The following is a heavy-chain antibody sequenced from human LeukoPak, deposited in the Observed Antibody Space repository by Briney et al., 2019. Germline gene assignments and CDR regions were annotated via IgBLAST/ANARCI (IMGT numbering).Heavy chain of an antibody. CDR3: ASKQSNWNYVYDAFDI. CDR2: IIPIFGTA. Sequence: ASVKVSCKASGGTFSSYGISWVRQAPGQGLEWMGGIIPIFGTANYAQKFQGRVTITADESTSTAYMELSSLRSEDTAVYYCASKQSNWNYVYDAFDIWGQGTMVTVSS. V-gene: IGHV1-69*13. CDR1: GGTFSSYG. D-gene: IGHD1-7*01. J-gene: IGHJ3*02.